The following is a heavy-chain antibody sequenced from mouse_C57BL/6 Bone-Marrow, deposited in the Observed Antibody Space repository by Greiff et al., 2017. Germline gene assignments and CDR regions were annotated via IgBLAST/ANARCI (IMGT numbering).Heavy chain of an antibody. D-gene: IGHD1-1*01. V-gene: IGHV1-55*01. CDR3: ASYYYGSSSFDG. CDR2: IYPGSGST. Sequence: QVQLQQPGAELVKPGASVKMSCKASGYTFTSYWITWVKQRPGQGLEWIGDIYPGSGSTNYNEKFKSKATLTVDTSSSTAYMQLSSLTSEDSAVYYCASYYYGSSSFDGWGTGTTVTVSS. CDR1: GYTFTSYW. J-gene: IGHJ1*03.